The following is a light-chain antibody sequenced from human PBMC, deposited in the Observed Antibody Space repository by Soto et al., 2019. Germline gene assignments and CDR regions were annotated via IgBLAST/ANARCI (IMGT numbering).Light chain of an antibody. CDR1: QSISSW. V-gene: IGKV1-5*03. J-gene: IGKJ2*01. CDR2: KAS. Sequence: DIQMTQSPSTLSASVGDRVTITCRASQSISSWLAWYQQKPGKDPKLLIYKASSLESGVPSRFSGSGSGSEFTITISSLQPDEVATYYFQQYNRYYTFGQGTKLEIK. CDR3: QQYNRYYT.